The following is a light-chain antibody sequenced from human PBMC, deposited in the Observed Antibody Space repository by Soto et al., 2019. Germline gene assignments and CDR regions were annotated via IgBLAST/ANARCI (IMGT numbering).Light chain of an antibody. CDR3: QQYNKWPPLT. V-gene: IGKV3-15*01. Sequence: EIVMTQSPVTLSVSPGGGATLSCRARQSVGTNLAWYQQKPGLAPRLLIYGASTRATGIPARFSGSGSGTEFTLTISGLQSEDFAVYYCQQYNKWPPLTFGGGTKVEIK. J-gene: IGKJ4*01. CDR1: QSVGTN. CDR2: GAS.